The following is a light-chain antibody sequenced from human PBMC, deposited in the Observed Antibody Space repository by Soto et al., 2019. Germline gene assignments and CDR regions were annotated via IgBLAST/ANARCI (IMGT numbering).Light chain of an antibody. V-gene: IGKV4-1*01. CDR3: QQYYSTPYT. CDR2: WAS. CDR1: QSVLSSSNNKNY. J-gene: IGKJ2*01. Sequence: DIVMTQSPDSLAVSLGERATINCKSSQSVLSSSNNKNYLAWYQQKPGQPPKLLIYWASTRESGVPDRFSGSGSGTDFTHTISSLQAEDVAVYYCQQYYSTPYTFGQGTKLEIK.